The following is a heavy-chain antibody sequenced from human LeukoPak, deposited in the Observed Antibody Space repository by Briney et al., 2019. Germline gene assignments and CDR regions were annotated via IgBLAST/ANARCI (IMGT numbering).Heavy chain of an antibody. Sequence: QPGGSLRLSCAASGFTFSSYAMHWVRQAPGKGLEWVAVISYGGSNKYYADSVKGRFTISRDNSKNTLYLQMNSLRAEDTAVYYCASTSDFRDYWGQGTLVTVSS. J-gene: IGHJ4*02. D-gene: IGHD3-16*01. CDR1: GFTFSSYA. V-gene: IGHV3-30-3*01. CDR2: ISYGGSNK. CDR3: ASTSDFRDY.